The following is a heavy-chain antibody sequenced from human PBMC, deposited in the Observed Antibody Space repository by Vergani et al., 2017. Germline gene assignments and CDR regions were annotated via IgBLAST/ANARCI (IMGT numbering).Heavy chain of an antibody. CDR3: AKDFSSSVYYYYYMDV. J-gene: IGHJ6*03. CDR1: GFDFSSYI. V-gene: IGHV3-48*01. Sequence: QLVESGGGWVQPGGSLRLSCVVSGFDFSSYIMNWVRQAPGKGLEWVSFVSTGTKSQSYAESVKGRFTISRDSAKNSLYLQMNSLRAEDTALYYCAKDFSSSVYYYYYMDVWGKGTTVTVSS. D-gene: IGHD6-6*01. CDR2: VSTGTKSQ.